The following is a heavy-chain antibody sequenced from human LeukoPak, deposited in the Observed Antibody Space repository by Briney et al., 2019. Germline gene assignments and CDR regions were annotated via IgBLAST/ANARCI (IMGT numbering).Heavy chain of an antibody. J-gene: IGHJ4*02. CDR3: ATQNFDY. V-gene: IGHV3-23*01. CDR1: GFTLSNYA. Sequence: GGSLTLSCAASGFTLSNYAMSWVRQAPGKGLEWVSTISGNGVSTYYADSVKGRFTLSRDNSKNTLYLQMNSLRAEDTALYYCATQNFDYWGQGTLVTVSS. CDR2: ISGNGVST.